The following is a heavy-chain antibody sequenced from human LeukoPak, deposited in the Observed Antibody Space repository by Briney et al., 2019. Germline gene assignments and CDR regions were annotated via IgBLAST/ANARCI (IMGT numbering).Heavy chain of an antibody. Sequence: PSQTLSLTCTVSGGSVSATNHYWSWLRQHPGKGPEWIAYIYYDAGAYYNPSLESRVTISLDSSANQFSLRLSSVTAADTAVYYCARMELPDYYGMDVWGQGTTVTVSS. CDR1: GGSVSATNHY. J-gene: IGHJ6*02. CDR2: IYYDAGA. V-gene: IGHV4-31*03. CDR3: ARMELPDYYGMDV. D-gene: IGHD1-26*01.